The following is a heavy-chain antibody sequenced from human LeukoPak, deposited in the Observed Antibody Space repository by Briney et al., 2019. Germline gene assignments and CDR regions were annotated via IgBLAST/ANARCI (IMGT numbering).Heavy chain of an antibody. CDR3: ARIYYYGSGSYYLYYFDY. V-gene: IGHV4-39*07. CDR1: GGSISSSSYY. J-gene: IGHJ4*02. D-gene: IGHD3-10*01. CDR2: IYYSGST. Sequence: SETLSLTCTVSGGSISSSSYYWGWIRQPPGKGLEWIGNIYYSGSTYYNPSLKSRVTISVDTSKNQFSLKLSSVTAADTAVYYCARIYYYGSGSYYLYYFDYWGQGTLVTVSS.